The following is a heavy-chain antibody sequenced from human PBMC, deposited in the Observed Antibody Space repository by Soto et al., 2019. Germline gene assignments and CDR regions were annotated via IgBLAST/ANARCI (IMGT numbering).Heavy chain of an antibody. CDR2: TYYRSKWYN. Sequence: SKTLSLTCAISGDSFSSNSAAWNWIRQSPSRGLEWLGRTYYRSKWYNDYAVSVKSRITINPDTSKNQFSLQLNSVTPEDTAVYYRARHTQYDTLIGPGYVYYYYGMDVWGKGTTVTVSS. CDR3: ARHTQYDTLIGPGYVYYYYGMDV. V-gene: IGHV6-1*01. CDR1: GDSFSSNSAA. J-gene: IGHJ6*04. D-gene: IGHD3-9*01.